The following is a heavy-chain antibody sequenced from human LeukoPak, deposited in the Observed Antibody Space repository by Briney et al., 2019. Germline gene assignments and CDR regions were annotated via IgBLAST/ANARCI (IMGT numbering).Heavy chain of an antibody. CDR2: MYYSGNT. V-gene: IGHV4-39*01. CDR1: GGSISSSNYY. D-gene: IGHD3-16*02. CDR3: ARTLGWASSRYPFDG. Sequence: SETLSLTCTVSGGSISSSNYYWGWIRQPPGKGLEWLGSMYYSGNTDYNPSLKSRVTVSVDTSKNQFSLKVNSVTAADTAVYYCARTLGWASSRYPFDGWGQGTLVTVSS. J-gene: IGHJ4*02.